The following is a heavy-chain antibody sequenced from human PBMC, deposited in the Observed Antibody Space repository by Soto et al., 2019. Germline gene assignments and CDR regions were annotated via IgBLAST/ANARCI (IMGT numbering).Heavy chain of an antibody. D-gene: IGHD3-3*01. J-gene: IGHJ4*02. V-gene: IGHV3-30*18. CDR3: AKDLYDFWSGSHPAFDY. Sequence: GGSLRLSCAASGFTFSSYGMHWVRQAPGKGLEWVAVISYDGSNKYYADSVKGRFTISRDNSKSTLYLQMNSLRAEDTAVYYCAKDLYDFWSGSHPAFDYWGQGTLVTVSS. CDR2: ISYDGSNK. CDR1: GFTFSSYG.